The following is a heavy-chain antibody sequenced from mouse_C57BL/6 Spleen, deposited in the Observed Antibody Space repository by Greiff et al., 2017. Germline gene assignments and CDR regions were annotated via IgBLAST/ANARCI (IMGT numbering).Heavy chain of an antibody. J-gene: IGHJ3*01. CDR1: GFTFSDYG. V-gene: IGHV5-17*01. CDR3: ARGDRGS. CDR2: ISSGSSTI. Sequence: EVMLVESGGGLVKPGGSLKLSCAASGFTFSDYGMHWVRQAPEKGLAWVAYISSGSSTISYADTVKGRVTISRDNAKNTLCLQMTSLRSEDTAMYYCARGDRGSWGQGTLVTVSA.